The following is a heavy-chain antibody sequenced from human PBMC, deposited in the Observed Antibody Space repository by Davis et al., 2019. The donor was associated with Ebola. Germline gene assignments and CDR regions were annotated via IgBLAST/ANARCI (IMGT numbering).Heavy chain of an antibody. CDR2: IHYAGNT. CDR3: GRGSGYSSRGGYYYYYGMDV. J-gene: IGHJ6*02. D-gene: IGHD6-13*01. Sequence: MPSETLSLTCTVSGGSISNDYWSWIRQPPGKGLEWIGYIHYAGNTYYNPSLKSRVTISVDTSKNQFSLRLSSVTAADTAVYYCGRGSGYSSRGGYYYYYGMDVWGQGTTVTVSS. CDR1: GGSISNDY. V-gene: IGHV4-59*01.